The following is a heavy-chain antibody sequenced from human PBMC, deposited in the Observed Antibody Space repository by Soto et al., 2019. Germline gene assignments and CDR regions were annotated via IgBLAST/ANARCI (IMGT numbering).Heavy chain of an antibody. J-gene: IGHJ3*02. V-gene: IGHV3-11*05. CDR3: ARVIRREGRVAFEI. CDR1: GFTFSDYY. Sequence: QVQLVESGGGLVKPGGSLRLSCVASGFTFSDYYMTWIRQAPGKGLEWNSYISTSGSYIHYADSVKGRFTISRVNADNFPFLQTNRLRVEDTAVYYCARVIRREGRVAFEIWGQGTMVTVSS. CDR2: ISTSGSYI. D-gene: IGHD3-10*01.